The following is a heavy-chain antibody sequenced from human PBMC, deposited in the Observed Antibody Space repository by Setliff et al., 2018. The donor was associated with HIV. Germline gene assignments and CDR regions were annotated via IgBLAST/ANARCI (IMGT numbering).Heavy chain of an antibody. J-gene: IGHJ3*02. CDR3: ARGLCQSSGYCWTGAFDI. D-gene: IGHD6-19*01. CDR1: GYTFTAYY. Sequence: ASVKVSCKTSGYTFTAYYIHWVRQAPGQGLEWMGWINSNNGGTKYAQNFQGRVTMTRDTSITTAYMELSSLRSDDTAVYYCARGLCQSSGYCWTGAFDIWGQGTTVTVSS. CDR2: INSNNGGT. V-gene: IGHV1-2*02.